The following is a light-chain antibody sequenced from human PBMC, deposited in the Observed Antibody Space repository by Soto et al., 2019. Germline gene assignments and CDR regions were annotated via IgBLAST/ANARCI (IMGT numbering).Light chain of an antibody. V-gene: IGKV1-39*01. CDR2: AAS. Sequence: DLQMTQSPSSLSASVGDRVTIACRASQSIITHLNWYQQRPGKAPKLLIYAASTLQGGVPLRFSGSGSGTDFSLTITSLQPEDFATYYCQQYYTTPTWTFGLGAAVEI. CDR1: QSIITH. J-gene: IGKJ1*01. CDR3: QQYYTTPTWT.